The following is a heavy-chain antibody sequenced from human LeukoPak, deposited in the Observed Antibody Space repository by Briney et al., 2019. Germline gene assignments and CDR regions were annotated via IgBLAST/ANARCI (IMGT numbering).Heavy chain of an antibody. CDR1: GYSISSGYY. J-gene: IGHJ4*02. Sequence: SETLSLTCAVSGYSISSGYYWGWIRQPPEKGLEWIGSIYHSGSTYYNPSLKSRVTISVDTSKNQFSLKLSSVTAADTAVYYCARRGDFWEIDYWGQGTLVTVSS. D-gene: IGHD3-3*01. V-gene: IGHV4-38-2*01. CDR2: IYHSGST. CDR3: ARRGDFWEIDY.